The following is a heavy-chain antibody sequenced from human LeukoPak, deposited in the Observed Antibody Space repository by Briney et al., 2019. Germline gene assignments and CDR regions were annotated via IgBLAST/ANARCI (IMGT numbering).Heavy chain of an antibody. D-gene: IGHD2-2*01. CDR2: ISSSSSYI. V-gene: IGHV3-21*01. CDR1: GFTFSSYS. Sequence: GGSLRLSCAASGFTFSSYSMNWVRQAPGKGLEWVSSISSSSSYIYYADSVKGRFTISRDNAKNSLYLQMNSLRAEDTAVYYCARLEPGYCSSTSCSSGYWGQGTLVTVSS. CDR3: ARLEPGYCSSTSCSSGY. J-gene: IGHJ4*02.